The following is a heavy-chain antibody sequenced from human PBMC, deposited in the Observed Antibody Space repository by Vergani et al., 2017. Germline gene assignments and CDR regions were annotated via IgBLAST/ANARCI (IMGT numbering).Heavy chain of an antibody. CDR2: INHSGST. J-gene: IGHJ6*03. D-gene: IGHD4-17*01. CDR1: GGSFSGYY. Sequence: QVQLPQWGAGLLKPSETLSLTCAVYGGSFSGYYWSWIRQPPGKGLEWIGEINHSGSTNYNPSLKSRVTISVDTSKNQFSLKLSSVTAADTAVYYCARGPTPTYYYYYYMDVWGKGTTVTVSS. CDR3: ARGPTPTYYYYYYMDV. V-gene: IGHV4-34*01.